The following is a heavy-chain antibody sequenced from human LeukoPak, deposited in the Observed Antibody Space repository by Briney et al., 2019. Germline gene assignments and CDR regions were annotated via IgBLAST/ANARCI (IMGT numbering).Heavy chain of an antibody. Sequence: HPGGSLRLSCAASGFTFSNHAMSWVRQSPGKGLECVSALSPSSNVIYYADSVKGRFSISRDNSKNTVYLQMSSLSADDTAVYLCAREGSTPFFDYWGQGTLVTVSS. CDR1: GFTFSNHA. CDR2: LSPSSNVI. D-gene: IGHD5/OR15-5a*01. V-gene: IGHV3-23*01. CDR3: AREGSTPFFDY. J-gene: IGHJ4*02.